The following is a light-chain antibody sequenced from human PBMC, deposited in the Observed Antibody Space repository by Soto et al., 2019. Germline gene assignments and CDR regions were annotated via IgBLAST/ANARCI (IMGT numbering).Light chain of an antibody. J-gene: IGKJ1*01. CDR3: QQYNDWPPT. CDR2: GAS. Sequence: EIVLTQSPGTLSLSPGERATLSCRASQSVRSNLAWYQQKPGQAPRLLIYGASTRATGIPARFSGSGSGTEFTLSIGSLQSEDFAVYYCQQYNDWPPTFGQGTKVDI. CDR1: QSVRSN. V-gene: IGKV3-15*01.